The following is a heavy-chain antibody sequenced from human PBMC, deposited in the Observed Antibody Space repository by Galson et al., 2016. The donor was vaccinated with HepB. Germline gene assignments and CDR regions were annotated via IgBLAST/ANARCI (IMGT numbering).Heavy chain of an antibody. V-gene: IGHV2-70*11. CDR3: ARGYSYGNGFDWFDP. CDR2: IDWDDDK. D-gene: IGHD5-18*01. Sequence: PALVKPTQTTLTLACTFSGFSLSTSGMCVSWIRQPPGKALEWLARIDWDDDKYYSTSLKTRLTISKDTSKNQVVLTMTNMDPVDTATYYCARGYSYGNGFDWFDPWGQGTLVTVSS. CDR1: GFSLSTSGMC. J-gene: IGHJ5*02.